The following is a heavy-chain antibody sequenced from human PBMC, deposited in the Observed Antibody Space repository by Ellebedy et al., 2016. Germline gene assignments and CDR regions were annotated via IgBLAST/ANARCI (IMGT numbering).Heavy chain of an antibody. J-gene: IGHJ6*02. Sequence: GGSLRLSCAASGFTFSNYAIHWVRQAPGKGLEWVAVISYDGRNRYDADSVKGRFTISRDNSKNTLFLQMNSLRPEDTAVYYCARGGDTYYFYYGVDAWGQGTTVTVSS. D-gene: IGHD2-21*01. CDR2: ISYDGRNR. CDR1: GFTFSNYA. CDR3: ARGGDTYYFYYGVDA. V-gene: IGHV3-30-3*01.